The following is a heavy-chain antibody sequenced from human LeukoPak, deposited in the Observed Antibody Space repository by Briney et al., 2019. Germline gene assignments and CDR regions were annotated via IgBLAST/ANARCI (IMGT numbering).Heavy chain of an antibody. CDR2: IYSGGST. J-gene: IGHJ5*02. D-gene: IGHD6-13*01. V-gene: IGHV3-53*05. CDR3: AKDSAAAYYKGFNWFDL. Sequence: GGSLRLSCAAFGFTVSSNYMSWVRQAPGKGLEWVSVIYSGGSTYYADSVKGRFTISRDNSKNTLYLQMNSLRAEDTALYYCAKDSAAAYYKGFNWFDLWGQGTLVTVSS. CDR1: GFTVSSNY.